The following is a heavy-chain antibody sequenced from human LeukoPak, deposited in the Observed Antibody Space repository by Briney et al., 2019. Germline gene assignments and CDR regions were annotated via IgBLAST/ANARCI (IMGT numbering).Heavy chain of an antibody. Sequence: ESLKISCKGSGYSFTGYWIGWVRQMPGKGLELMGIISPGDSDTRYSPSFQGQVTISADQSISTVYLQWSGLKASDTAMYYCAKNYYYGLGSYWGVIDYWGQGTLVTVSS. CDR2: ISPGDSDT. J-gene: IGHJ4*02. CDR1: GYSFTGYW. V-gene: IGHV5-51*01. D-gene: IGHD3-10*01. CDR3: AKNYYYGLGSYWGVIDY.